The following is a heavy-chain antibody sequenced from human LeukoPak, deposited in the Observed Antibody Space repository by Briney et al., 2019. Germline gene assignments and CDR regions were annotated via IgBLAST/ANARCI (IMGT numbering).Heavy chain of an antibody. Sequence: SETLSLTCTVSGGSISSYYWSWIRQPPGKGLEWIGYIYYSGSTNYNPSLKSRVTISVDTSKNQFSLKLSSVTAADTAVYYCARVITFGGVIDAFDYWGQGTLVTVSS. J-gene: IGHJ4*02. CDR1: GGSISSYY. D-gene: IGHD3-16*02. CDR2: IYYSGST. CDR3: ARVITFGGVIDAFDY. V-gene: IGHV4-59*01.